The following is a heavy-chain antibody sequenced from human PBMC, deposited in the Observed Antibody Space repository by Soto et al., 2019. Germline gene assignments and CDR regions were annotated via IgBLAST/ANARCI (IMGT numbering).Heavy chain of an antibody. V-gene: IGHV3-23*01. CDR2: ISGSGGST. CDR1: GFTFSSYA. Sequence: PGGSLRLPCAASGFTFSSYAMSWVRQAPGKGLEWVSAISGSGGSTYYADSVKGRFTISRDNSKNTLYLQMNSLRAEDTAVYYCSKDPPGWYDFWSGYYYFDYWGQGTLVTVSS. CDR3: SKDPPGWYDFWSGYYYFDY. J-gene: IGHJ4*02. D-gene: IGHD3-3*01.